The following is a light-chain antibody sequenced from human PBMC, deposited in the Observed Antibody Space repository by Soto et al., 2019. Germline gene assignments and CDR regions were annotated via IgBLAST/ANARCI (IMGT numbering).Light chain of an antibody. CDR2: DVS. CDR1: SSDVGGYNY. Sequence: QSALTQPRSVSGSPGQSVTISCTGTSSDVGGYNYVSWYQQHPGKAPKLMIYDVSKRPSGVPDRFSGSKSANTASLTISGLQADDEADYYCCSYAGSYTGVFGGGTKLTVL. J-gene: IGLJ3*02. CDR3: CSYAGSYTGV. V-gene: IGLV2-11*01.